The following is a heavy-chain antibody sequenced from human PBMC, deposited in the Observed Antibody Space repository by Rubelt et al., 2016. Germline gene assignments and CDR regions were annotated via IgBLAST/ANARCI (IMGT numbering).Heavy chain of an antibody. CDR2: IYSGGST. V-gene: IGHV3-66*01. CDR3: ARNWGFDY. J-gene: IGHJ4*02. CDR1: GFTFSSYW. Sequence: EVQLVESGGGLVQPGGSLRLSCAASGFTFSSYWMSWVRQAPGKGLEWVSVIYSGGSTYYADSVKGRFTSSGGNSKNTLYRQMNSLRAEDTAVYYCARNWGFDYWGQGTLVTVSS. D-gene: IGHD7-27*01.